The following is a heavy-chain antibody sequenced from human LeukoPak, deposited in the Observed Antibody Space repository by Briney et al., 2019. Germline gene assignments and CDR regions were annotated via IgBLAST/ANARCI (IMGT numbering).Heavy chain of an antibody. CDR3: VREDSSGWYTRWFDP. J-gene: IGHJ5*02. CDR2: ISSSSSTI. V-gene: IGHV3-48*03. Sequence: GGSLRLSCAASGFSFSSYEMNWVRQTPGKGLEWVSHISSSSSTIYYADSVRGRFTISRDNAMNSLYLQMNSLRAEDTAIYYCVREDSSGWYTRWFDPWGQGTLVIVSS. CDR1: GFSFSSYE. D-gene: IGHD6-19*01.